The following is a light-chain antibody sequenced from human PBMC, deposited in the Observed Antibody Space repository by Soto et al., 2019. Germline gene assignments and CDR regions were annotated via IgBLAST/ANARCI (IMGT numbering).Light chain of an antibody. CDR2: TKN. CDR1: SSNIGSNT. V-gene: IGLV1-44*01. J-gene: IGLJ3*02. Sequence: QSVLTQPPSTSGTPGQRVTISCSGSSSNIGSNTVNWFQLLPGTAPKLLISTKNQRPSGVPDRFSGSKSGTSASLAISGLQSEDEADYYCAAWDDSLNGWVFGGGTQLTV. CDR3: AAWDDSLNGWV.